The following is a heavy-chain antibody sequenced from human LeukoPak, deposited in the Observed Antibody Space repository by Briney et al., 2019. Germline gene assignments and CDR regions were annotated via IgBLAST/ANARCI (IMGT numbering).Heavy chain of an antibody. V-gene: IGHV3-48*03. CDR2: SSSSGSTR. Sequence: GGSLRLSCEASGFTFSSYDMHWVRQAPGQGLEWVSHSSSSGSTRYYADSVKGRFIISRDNAKNSLHLQMNSLRAEDTAVYYCARVFPSLGFGELHYYFDYWGQGTLVTVSS. CDR3: ARVFPSLGFGELHYYFDY. CDR1: GFTFSSYD. D-gene: IGHD3-10*01. J-gene: IGHJ4*02.